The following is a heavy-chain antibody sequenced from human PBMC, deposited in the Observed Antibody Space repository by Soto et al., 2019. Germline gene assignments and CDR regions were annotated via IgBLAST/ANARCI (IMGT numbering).Heavy chain of an antibody. CDR3: ARWLKDSYTSSRFLDF. CDR1: EIPFAITA. J-gene: IGHJ4*02. CDR2: ITETGVEA. V-gene: IGHV3-23*01. Sequence: PGRPRRFSFVVSEIPFAITAMSWVRQAPGEAREWVSTITETGVEAKYADSVRGRFPISRDNSKQPLYLQVSSLRPGDPAVYFCARWLKDSYTSSRFLDFWGQGTMVTVSS. D-gene: IGHD3-10*01.